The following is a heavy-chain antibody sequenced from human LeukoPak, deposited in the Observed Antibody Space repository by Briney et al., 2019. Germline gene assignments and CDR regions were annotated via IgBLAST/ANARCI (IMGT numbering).Heavy chain of an antibody. CDR1: RFTFSNYW. CDR3: AKWGPHCVGDYCPALDS. Sequence: GGSLRLSCVASRFTFSNYWMSWVRQAPGKGLEWVANINQDGSRKPYADSMKGRFTISRDNAKESLYLQLNSLRADDTAVYYCAKWGPHCVGDYCPALDSWGQGTLVTVSS. CDR2: INQDGSRK. J-gene: IGHJ4*02. V-gene: IGHV3-7*01. D-gene: IGHD2-21*02.